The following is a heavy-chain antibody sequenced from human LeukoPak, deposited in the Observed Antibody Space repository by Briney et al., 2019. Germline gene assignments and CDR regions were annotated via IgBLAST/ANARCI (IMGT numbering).Heavy chain of an antibody. J-gene: IGHJ2*01. CDR3: ARHPYANWYFDL. CDR1: GGSINGYY. D-gene: IGHD2-8*01. CDR2: IYASGAT. V-gene: IGHV4-4*09. Sequence: SETLSLTCTVTGGSINGYYWSWIRQPPGKELKGIGYIYASGATTYNPSLPSRATISDDTSKNQFSLKLSSVTAADTAMYYCARHPYANWYFDLRGRGALITVSS.